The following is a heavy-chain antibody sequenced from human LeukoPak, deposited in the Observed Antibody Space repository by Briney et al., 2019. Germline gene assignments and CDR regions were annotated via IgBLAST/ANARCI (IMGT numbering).Heavy chain of an antibody. V-gene: IGHV4-34*01. J-gene: IGHJ4*02. CDR3: AREGSSSWPNFDY. CDR1: GGSFSGYY. Sequence: SETLSLTCAVYGGSFSGYYWSWIRQPPGKGLEWIGEINHSGSTNYNPSLKSRVTISVDTSKNQFSLKLNSVTAADTAVYYCAREGSSSWPNFDYWGQGTLVTVSS. D-gene: IGHD6-13*01. CDR2: INHSGST.